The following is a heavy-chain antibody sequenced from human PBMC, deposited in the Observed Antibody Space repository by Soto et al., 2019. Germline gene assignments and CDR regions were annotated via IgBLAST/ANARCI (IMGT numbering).Heavy chain of an antibody. CDR1: GFTFSSYA. CDR3: AKVHDYGDYGAPYYYYMDV. CDR2: ISGSGGST. Sequence: PGGSLRLSYAASGFTFSSYAMSWVRQAPGKGLEWVSAISGSGGSTYYADSVKGRFTISRDNSKNTLYLQMNSLRAEDTAVYYCAKVHDYGDYGAPYYYYMDVWGKGTTVTVSS. J-gene: IGHJ6*03. V-gene: IGHV3-23*01. D-gene: IGHD4-17*01.